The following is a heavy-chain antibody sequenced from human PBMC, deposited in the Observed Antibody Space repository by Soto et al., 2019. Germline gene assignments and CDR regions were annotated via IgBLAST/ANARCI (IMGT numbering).Heavy chain of an antibody. V-gene: IGHV1-69*13. CDR1: GVTFSSYA. CDR2: IIPIFGTA. CDR3: AREVGRVRGVTMYYFDY. D-gene: IGHD3-10*01. Sequence: SVKVSCKASGVTFSSYAISWVRQAPVQGLEWMGWIIPIFGTANYAQKFQGRVTITADESTSTAYMELSSLRSEDTAVYYCAREVGRVRGVTMYYFDYWGQGTLVNVSS. J-gene: IGHJ4*02.